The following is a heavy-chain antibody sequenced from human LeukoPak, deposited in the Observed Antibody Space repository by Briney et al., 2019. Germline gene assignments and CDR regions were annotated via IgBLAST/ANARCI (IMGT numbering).Heavy chain of an antibody. CDR1: GFTFDDYA. V-gene: IGHV3-9*01. CDR3: ANERFSAAAGYFDY. Sequence: GGSLRLSCAASGFTFDDYAMHWVRQAPGKGLEWVSGISWNSGSIGYADSVKGRFTISRDNAKNSLYLQMNSLRAEDTAVYYCANERFSAAAGYFDYWGQGTLVTVSS. J-gene: IGHJ4*02. CDR2: ISWNSGSI. D-gene: IGHD6-13*01.